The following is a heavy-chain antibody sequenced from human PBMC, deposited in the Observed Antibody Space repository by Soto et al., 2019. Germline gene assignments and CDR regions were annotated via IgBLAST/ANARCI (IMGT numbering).Heavy chain of an antibody. J-gene: IGHJ6*02. CDR2: ISYDGSNK. D-gene: IGHD3-10*01. Sequence: QVQLVESGGGVVQPGRSLRLSCAASGFTFSSYGMHWVRQAPGKGLEWVAVISYDGSNKYYAYSVKGRFTISRDNSKNTLYLQMNSLRTEDTAVYYCAKGRADYYGSGSPMDVWGQGTTVTVSS. CDR1: GFTFSSYG. CDR3: AKGRADYYGSGSPMDV. V-gene: IGHV3-30*18.